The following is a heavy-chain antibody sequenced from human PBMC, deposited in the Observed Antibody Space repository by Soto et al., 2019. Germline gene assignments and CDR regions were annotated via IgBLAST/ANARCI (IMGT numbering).Heavy chain of an antibody. CDR2: IYHSGST. J-gene: IGHJ5*02. CDR1: GGSISSGGYS. CDR3: AGSRDNWFDP. V-gene: IGHV4-30-2*01. Sequence: PSETLSLTCAVSGGSISSGGYSWSWIRQPPGKGLEWIGYIYHSGSTYYNPSLKSRVTISVDRSKNQFSLQLNSVTPEDTAVYYCAGSRDNWFDPWGQGTLVTVSS.